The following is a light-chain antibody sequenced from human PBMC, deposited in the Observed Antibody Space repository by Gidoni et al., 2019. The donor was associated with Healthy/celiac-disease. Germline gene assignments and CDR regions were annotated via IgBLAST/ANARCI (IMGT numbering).Light chain of an antibody. CDR3: AAWDDSLSGSWV. CDR1: SSNIGSNY. Sequence: QSVLTQPPSASGTPRQRDTISCSGSSSNIGSNYVYWYQQLPGTAPKLLIYRKNQRPSGVPARFSGSKSGTSASLAISGLRSEDEADYYCAAWDDSLSGSWVFGGGTKLTVV. J-gene: IGLJ3*02. V-gene: IGLV1-47*01. CDR2: RKN.